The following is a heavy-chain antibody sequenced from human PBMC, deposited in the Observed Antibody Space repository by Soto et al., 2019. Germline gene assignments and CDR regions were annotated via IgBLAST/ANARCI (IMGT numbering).Heavy chain of an antibody. J-gene: IGHJ6*02. V-gene: IGHV3-15*01. CDR1: GFTFSNAW. D-gene: IGHD2-2*01. Sequence: GGSLRLSCAASGFTFSNAWMSWVRQAPGKGLEWVGRIKSKTEGGTTDYAAPVKGRFTISRDDSKNTLYLQMNSLKTEDTAVYYCTTGRVDCSSTSCPTSPDYYYYYGMDVWGQGTTVTVSS. CDR2: IKSKTEGGTT. CDR3: TTGRVDCSSTSCPTSPDYYYYYGMDV.